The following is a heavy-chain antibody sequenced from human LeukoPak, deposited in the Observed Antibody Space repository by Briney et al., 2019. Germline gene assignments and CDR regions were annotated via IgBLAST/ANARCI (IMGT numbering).Heavy chain of an antibody. J-gene: IGHJ6*03. CDR1: GYTFTGYY. V-gene: IGHV1-2*02. D-gene: IGHD3-10*01. CDR3: ARDYYGYESYYYYMDV. Sequence: GASVKVSCKASGYTFTGYYMHWVRQAPGQGLEWVGWINPNSGGTNYAQKFQGRVTMTRDTSISTAYMELSRLRSDDTAVYYCARDYYGYESYYYYMDVWGKGTTVTVSS. CDR2: INPNSGGT.